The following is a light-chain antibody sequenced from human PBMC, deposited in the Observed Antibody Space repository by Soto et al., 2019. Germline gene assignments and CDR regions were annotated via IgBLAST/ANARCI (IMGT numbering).Light chain of an antibody. J-gene: IGKJ4*01. V-gene: IGKV3-20*01. CDR3: QQFSSYPLT. Sequence: DIVLTQSPGTLSLSLVQRATLSCRASQSVSSHYLGWHQQQPGQAPRLLICGASSRATGLQDRFSGRWSGTDFTLTISRLEPEDFAVYYCQQFSSYPLTFGGGTKVDIK. CDR1: QSVSSHY. CDR2: GAS.